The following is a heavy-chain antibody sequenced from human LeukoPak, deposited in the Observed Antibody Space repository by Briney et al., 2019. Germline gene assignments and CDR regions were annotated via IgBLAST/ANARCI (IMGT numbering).Heavy chain of an antibody. Sequence: PGGSLRLSCAASGFTFSSYSMNWVRQAPGKGLEWVSYISSSSSTIHYADSVKGRFTISRDNAKNSLYLQLNSLRDEDTAVYYCAKARTGDSIGGFDYWGQGTLVTVSS. CDR1: GFTFSSYS. V-gene: IGHV3-48*02. D-gene: IGHD7-27*01. CDR2: ISSSSSTI. J-gene: IGHJ4*02. CDR3: AKARTGDSIGGFDY.